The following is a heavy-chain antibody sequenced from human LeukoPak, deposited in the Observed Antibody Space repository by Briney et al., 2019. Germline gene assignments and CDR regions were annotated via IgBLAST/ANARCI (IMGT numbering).Heavy chain of an antibody. V-gene: IGHV4-38-2*02. Sequence: SETLSLTCTVSGYSISSGYYWGWIRQPPGKGLEWIGSIYHSGSTYYNPSLKSRVTISVDTSKNQFSLKLSSVTAADTAVYYCARGNGVAGATGWFDPWGQGTWSPSPQ. CDR1: GYSISSGYY. CDR3: ARGNGVAGATGWFDP. CDR2: IYHSGST. D-gene: IGHD1-26*01. J-gene: IGHJ5*02.